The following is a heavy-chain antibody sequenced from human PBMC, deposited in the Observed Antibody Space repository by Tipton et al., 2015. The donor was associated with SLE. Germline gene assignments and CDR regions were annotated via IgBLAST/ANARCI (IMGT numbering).Heavy chain of an antibody. CDR3: ARGAPTVTTYFDY. CDR2: IYHTGST. Sequence: TLSLTCTVSGGSITSDNWWSWVRQPPGKGLEWIGEIYHTGSTKYNPSLKSRVTISVDTSKNQFSLNLSSVTAADTAVYYCARGAPTVTTYFDYWGQGTLVTVSS. V-gene: IGHV4-4*02. J-gene: IGHJ4*02. D-gene: IGHD4-17*01. CDR1: GGSITSDNW.